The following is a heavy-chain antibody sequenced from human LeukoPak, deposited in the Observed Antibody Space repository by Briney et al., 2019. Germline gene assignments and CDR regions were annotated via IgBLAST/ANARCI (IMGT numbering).Heavy chain of an antibody. CDR3: ASNWNLDC. Sequence: GGYLRLSCAASGFTFSDHYMSWIRQAPGKGLEWVSYISKTGSIIYYADSVKGRFTISRDNSKNTVYLQMNSLRAEDTAVYYCASNWNLDCWSQGTLVTVSS. CDR1: GFTFSDHY. CDR2: ISKTGSII. J-gene: IGHJ4*02. D-gene: IGHD1-1*01. V-gene: IGHV3-11*01.